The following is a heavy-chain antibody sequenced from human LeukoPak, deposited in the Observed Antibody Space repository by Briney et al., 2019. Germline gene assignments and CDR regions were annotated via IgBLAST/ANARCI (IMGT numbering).Heavy chain of an antibody. V-gene: IGHV4-31*03. Sequence: TLSLTCTVSGGSISSGGYYWSWIRQHPGKGLEWIGYIYYSGSTYYNPSLKSRVTISVDTSKNQFSLKLSSVTAADTAVYYCARGGYSSGWYYFDYWGQGTLVTVSS. CDR1: GGSISSGGYY. D-gene: IGHD6-19*01. J-gene: IGHJ4*02. CDR3: ARGGYSSGWYYFDY. CDR2: IYYSGST.